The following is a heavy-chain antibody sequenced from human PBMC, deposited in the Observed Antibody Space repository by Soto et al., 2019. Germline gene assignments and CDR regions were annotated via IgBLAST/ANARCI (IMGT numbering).Heavy chain of an antibody. Sequence: EVQLVESGGGLVKPGGSLRLSCTGSGYPFSAYNINWVRQAPGKGLEWVSSITVGSSHIYQPNSMKGRFTISRDDAKNSVYLQIDSLRDEDTAVYYCAKDRQYPRDYFHYWGQGTLVTVSS. CDR2: ITVGSSHI. V-gene: IGHV3-21*04. CDR1: GYPFSAYN. CDR3: AKDRQYPRDYFHY. D-gene: IGHD4-4*01. J-gene: IGHJ4*02.